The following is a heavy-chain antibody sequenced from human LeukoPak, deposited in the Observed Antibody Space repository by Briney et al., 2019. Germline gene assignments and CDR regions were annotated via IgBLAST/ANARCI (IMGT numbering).Heavy chain of an antibody. Sequence: SETLSLTCTVSGGSISSYYWSWIRPPPGKGLEWIGYIYYSGSTNYNPSLKSRVTISVDTSKNQFSLKLSSVTAADTAVYYCARDFSATTVDAFDIWGQGTMVTVSS. J-gene: IGHJ3*02. CDR3: ARDFSATTVDAFDI. CDR2: IYYSGST. V-gene: IGHV4-59*01. D-gene: IGHD4-17*01. CDR1: GGSISSYY.